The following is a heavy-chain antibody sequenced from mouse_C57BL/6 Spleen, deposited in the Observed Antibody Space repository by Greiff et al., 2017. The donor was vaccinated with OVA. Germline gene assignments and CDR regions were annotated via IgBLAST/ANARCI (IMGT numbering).Heavy chain of an antibody. V-gene: IGHV8-12*01. CDR2: IYWVDDK. Sequence: QVTLKGSGPGILQPSQTPSLTCSFSGFSLSPSVLGVSWIRQPSGKGLEWLAHIYWVDDKRYNPSLKSRLTIAKDTSRNQVFLKITSVDTADTATYYCARRHDGYWYFDVWGTGTTVTVSS. J-gene: IGHJ1*03. CDR3: ARRHDGYWYFDV. D-gene: IGHD2-3*01. CDR1: GFSLSPSVLG.